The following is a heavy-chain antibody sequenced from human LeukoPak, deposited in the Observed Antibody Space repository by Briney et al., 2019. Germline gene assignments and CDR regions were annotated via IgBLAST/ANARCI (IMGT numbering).Heavy chain of an antibody. D-gene: IGHD3-22*01. J-gene: IGHJ4*02. Sequence: PGGSLRLSCAASGFTFSSYGSNWVRQAPGKGLEWVSTISSGGHIYYEDSVKGRFTISRDNAKNSLYLQMNSLRAEDTAVYYCARDQDGGKYYYESSGYSHWGQGILVTVSS. CDR1: GFTFSSYG. CDR2: ISSGGHI. CDR3: ARDQDGGKYYYESSGYSH. V-gene: IGHV3-21*01.